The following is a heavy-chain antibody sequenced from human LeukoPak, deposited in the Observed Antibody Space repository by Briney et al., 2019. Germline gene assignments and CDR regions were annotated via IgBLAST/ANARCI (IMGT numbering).Heavy chain of an antibody. CDR2: ILYDGSNK. CDR1: GFTFSSYG. CDR3: ARALWYYDSSGYYLSNY. Sequence: PGGSLRLSCAASGFTFSSYGMHWVRQAPGKGLEWVAVILYDGSNKYYADSVKGRFTISRDNFKNTLYLQMNSLRPEDTAMYYCARALWYYDSSGYYLSNYWGQGTLVTVSS. D-gene: IGHD3-22*01. J-gene: IGHJ4*02. V-gene: IGHV3-30*19.